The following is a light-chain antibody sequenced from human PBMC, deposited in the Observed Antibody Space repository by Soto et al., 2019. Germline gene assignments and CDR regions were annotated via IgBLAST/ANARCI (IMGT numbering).Light chain of an antibody. CDR3: QQYNNWPWT. J-gene: IGKJ1*01. CDR1: QSISDT. Sequence: EIVMTQSPVTLSVSPGGRATLSCRASQSISDTLAWYQQKPGQAHRLLIHGASTRAPGFPARFSGSGSGTDFTLTISSLQSEEFAVYYCQQYNNWPWTFGQGTKVEIK. V-gene: IGKV3-15*01. CDR2: GAS.